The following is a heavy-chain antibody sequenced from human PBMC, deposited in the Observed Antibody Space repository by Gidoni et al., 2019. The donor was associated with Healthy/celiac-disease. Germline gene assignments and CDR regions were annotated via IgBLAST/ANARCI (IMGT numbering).Heavy chain of an antibody. CDR3: ARARPPYSSGWTTPDYYFDY. CDR2: IYYSGST. D-gene: IGHD6-19*01. CDR1: GGSVSSGSSY. Sequence: QVQLQESGPGLVKPSEPLSLTCTVSGGSVSSGSSYWSWIRQPPGKGLEWIGYIYYSGSTNYNPSLKSRVTISVDTSKNQFSLKLSSVTAADTAVYYCARARPPYSSGWTTPDYYFDYWGQGTLVTVSS. V-gene: IGHV4-61*01. J-gene: IGHJ4*02.